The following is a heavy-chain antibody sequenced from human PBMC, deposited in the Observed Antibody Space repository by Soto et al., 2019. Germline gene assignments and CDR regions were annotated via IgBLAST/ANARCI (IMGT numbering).Heavy chain of an antibody. J-gene: IGHJ4*02. CDR2: XSGSGXST. Sequence: XXSLRLSCAASGFTFSSYAMSWVRQAPGKGLEWVSAXSGSGXSTYYAESVKGXFTISSEXXKNTMYLKTNSLRDEDKAVYYCAHIVVVTDIHCWGQGTLVTVSS. CDR3: AHIVVVTDIHC. CDR1: GFTFSSYA. V-gene: IGHV3-23*01. D-gene: IGHD2-21*02.